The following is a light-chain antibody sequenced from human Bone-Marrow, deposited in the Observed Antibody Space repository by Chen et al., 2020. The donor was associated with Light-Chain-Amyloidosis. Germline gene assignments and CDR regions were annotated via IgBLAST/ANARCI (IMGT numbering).Light chain of an antibody. J-gene: IGLJ2*01. CDR2: KGN. V-gene: IGLV2-23*01. Sequence: QSALAQPAPGSGSPGQEIPLLCTETGSGVGSYNLASWYQPNPGNVPKLWIYKGNKRPPGVSNRFAGSKSGNTASRTISGLQAEDEADYYCCSYADTVIFGGGNKLTVL. CDR3: CSYADTVI. CDR1: GSGVGSYNL.